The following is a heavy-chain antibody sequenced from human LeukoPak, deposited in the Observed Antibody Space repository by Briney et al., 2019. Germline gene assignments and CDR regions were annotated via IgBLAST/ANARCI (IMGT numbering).Heavy chain of an antibody. V-gene: IGHV3-11*01. J-gene: IGHJ4*02. CDR3: ARRRYNWNAIDY. CDR1: GFTFSDFY. CDR2: ISSSGSTI. Sequence: RTGGSLRLSCAASGFTFSDFYMSWIRQAPGKGLEWVSYISSSGSTIYYADSVKGRFTISRDNAKNSLYLQMNSLRAEGTAVYYCARRRYNWNAIDYWGQGTLVTVSS. D-gene: IGHD1-20*01.